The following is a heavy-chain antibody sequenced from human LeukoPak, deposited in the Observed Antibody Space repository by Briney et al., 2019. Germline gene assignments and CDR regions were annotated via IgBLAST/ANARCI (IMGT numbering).Heavy chain of an antibody. CDR3: ARDSAWSSFDY. J-gene: IGHJ4*02. Sequence: SETLSLTCTVSGDSISRYQWTWIRQPPGEGLEWIGYIYDTGSTNHNPSLKSRVAISVDTSKNQFSLKLSSVTAADTAVYYCARDSAWSSFDYWGQGTLVTVSS. V-gene: IGHV4-59*01. CDR2: IYDTGST. D-gene: IGHD6-19*01. CDR1: GDSISRYQ.